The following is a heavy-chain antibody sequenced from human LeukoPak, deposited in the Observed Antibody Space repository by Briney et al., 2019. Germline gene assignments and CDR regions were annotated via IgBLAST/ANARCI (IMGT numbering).Heavy chain of an antibody. V-gene: IGHV1-46*01. CDR1: GYTFTSYY. Sequence: ASVKVSCKASGYTFTSYYMHWVRRAPGQGLEWMGIINPSGGSTSYAQKFQGRVTMTRDTSTSTVYMELSSLRSEDTAVYYCARARITMLVVVPDPLDYWGQGTLVTVSS. D-gene: IGHD3-22*01. J-gene: IGHJ4*02. CDR3: ARARITMLVVVPDPLDY. CDR2: INPSGGST.